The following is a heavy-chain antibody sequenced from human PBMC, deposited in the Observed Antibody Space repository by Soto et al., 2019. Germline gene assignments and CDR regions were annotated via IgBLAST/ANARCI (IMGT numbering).Heavy chain of an antibody. Sequence: SETLSLTCTVSGGAINTNNYYWGWVRQPPGKGLEWIGSVFYDGTTYYSPPLKSRVTISLATSRTQFSLKLNSVTAADTAVYYCARIVLVYPVANVWGKGTLVTVS. CDR2: VFYDGTT. V-gene: IGHV4-39*01. CDR3: ARIVLVYPVANV. J-gene: IGHJ4*02. D-gene: IGHD2-2*01. CDR1: GGAINTNNYY.